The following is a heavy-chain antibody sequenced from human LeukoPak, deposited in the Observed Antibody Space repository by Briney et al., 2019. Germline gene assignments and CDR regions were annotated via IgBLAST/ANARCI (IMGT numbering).Heavy chain of an antibody. J-gene: IGHJ4*02. CDR3: ARSPRGGDYAGY. D-gene: IGHD4-17*01. CDR1: SYTFTSYG. Sequence: ASVKVSCKASSYTFTSYGISWVRQAPGQGLEWMGWISAYNGNTNYAQKLQGRVTMTTDTSTSTAYMELRSLRSDDTAVYYCARSPRGGDYAGYWGQGTLVTVSS. V-gene: IGHV1-18*01. CDR2: ISAYNGNT.